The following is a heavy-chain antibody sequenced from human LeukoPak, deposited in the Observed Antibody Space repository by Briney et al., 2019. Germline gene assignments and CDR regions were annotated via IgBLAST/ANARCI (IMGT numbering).Heavy chain of an antibody. CDR2: MNPNSGNT. Sequence: ASVKVSCKASGYTFTGYYMHWVPQATGQGLEWMGWMNPNSGNTGYAQKFQGRVTMTRNTSISTAYMELSSLRSEDTAVYYCARVRGWYYYDSSGYYYPYYFDYWGQGTLVTVSS. CDR3: ARVRGWYYYDSSGYYYPYYFDY. CDR1: GYTFTGYY. J-gene: IGHJ4*02. V-gene: IGHV1-8*02. D-gene: IGHD3-22*01.